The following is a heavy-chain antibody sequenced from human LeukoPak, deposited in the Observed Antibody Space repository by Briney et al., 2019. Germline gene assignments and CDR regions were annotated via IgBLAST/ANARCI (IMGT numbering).Heavy chain of an antibody. Sequence: GGSLRLSCAASGFTFSSYAMHWVRQAPGKGLEWVAVISYDGSNKYYADSVKGRFTISRDNSKNTLYLQMNSLRVEDAAVYYCARDKIQLWSGDYYYGMDVWGQGTTVTVSS. CDR1: GFTFSSYA. J-gene: IGHJ6*02. V-gene: IGHV3-30*04. D-gene: IGHD5-18*01. CDR2: ISYDGSNK. CDR3: ARDKIQLWSGDYYYGMDV.